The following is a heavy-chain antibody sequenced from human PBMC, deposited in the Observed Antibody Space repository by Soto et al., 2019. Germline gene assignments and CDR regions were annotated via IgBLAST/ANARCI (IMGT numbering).Heavy chain of an antibody. Sequence: QAGGSLRLSCAASDYTFSTYSMNWVRQAPGKGLEWVAYISYNSESTSYAESVKGRFTISRDDAKNSLFLQMNSLRDEDSAVYYCARLYYDYVWGQGTTVTVSS. D-gene: IGHD3-3*01. CDR3: ARLYYDYV. V-gene: IGHV3-48*02. CDR1: DYTFSTYS. J-gene: IGHJ6*02. CDR2: ISYNSEST.